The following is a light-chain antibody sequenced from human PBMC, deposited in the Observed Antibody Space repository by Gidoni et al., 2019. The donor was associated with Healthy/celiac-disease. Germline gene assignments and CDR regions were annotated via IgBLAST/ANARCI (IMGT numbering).Light chain of an antibody. CDR3: QQYYSYPIT. Sequence: AIRLTPSPSSLSASTGDRVTITCRASQGISSYFAWYQQTPGKPPKLLIYAASTLQSGVPSRFSGSGSGTDFTLTISCLQSEDFATYYCQQYYSYPITFGQGTRLEIK. CDR2: AAS. V-gene: IGKV1-8*01. J-gene: IGKJ5*01. CDR1: QGISSY.